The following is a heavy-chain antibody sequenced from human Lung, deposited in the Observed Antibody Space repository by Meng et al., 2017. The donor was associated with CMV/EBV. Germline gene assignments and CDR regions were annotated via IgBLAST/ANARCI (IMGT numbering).Heavy chain of an antibody. V-gene: IGHV1-2*02. Sequence: SVTVSCQASGYTLTGYYIHGVRQTPGQGLEWMGWIIPNSGGTNYAQKFQGRVTMTSDTSISTDYMELSRLRSDDTAVYYCARSFCTSDLCSPNDYWGQGXLVTVSS. CDR1: GYTLTGYY. D-gene: IGHD2-8*01. J-gene: IGHJ4*02. CDR3: ARSFCTSDLCSPNDY. CDR2: IIPNSGGT.